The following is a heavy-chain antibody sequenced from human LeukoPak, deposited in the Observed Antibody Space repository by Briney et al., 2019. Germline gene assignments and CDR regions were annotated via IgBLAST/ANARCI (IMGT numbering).Heavy chain of an antibody. Sequence: GGSLRLSCAASGFTFSNYAMGWVRQAPGKGLEWVSIISGSGDNTHYADSVKGRFTISRDNSKNTLYLQMKTLRAEDTAIYYCARRGWLINFDYWGQGTLVTVSS. D-gene: IGHD5-12*01. CDR2: ISGSGDNT. J-gene: IGHJ4*02. V-gene: IGHV3-23*01. CDR3: ARRGWLINFDY. CDR1: GFTFSNYA.